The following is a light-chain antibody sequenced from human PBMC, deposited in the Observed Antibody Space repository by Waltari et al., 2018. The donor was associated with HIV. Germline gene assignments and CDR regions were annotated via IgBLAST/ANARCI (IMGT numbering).Light chain of an antibody. CDR2: ANL. Sequence: QSVLTQPPSVSGAPGQRITISCTGSSSNLGAGYALHWYQQLPETAPQRLLYANLNRPSGVPDRVSGSKSGSSASRAITGLQAEDEAHYYCQSFDSSLTTSGVIFGGGTKLTVL. J-gene: IGLJ2*01. V-gene: IGLV1-40*01. CDR1: SSNLGAGYA. CDR3: QSFDSSLTTSGVI.